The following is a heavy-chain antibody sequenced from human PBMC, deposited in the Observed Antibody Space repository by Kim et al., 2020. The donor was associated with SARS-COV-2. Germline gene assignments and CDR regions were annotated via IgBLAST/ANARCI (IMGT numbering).Heavy chain of an antibody. D-gene: IGHD1-26*01. CDR2: ISAYNGNT. CDR1: GYTFTSYG. V-gene: IGHV1-18*01. Sequence: ASVKVSCKASGYTFTSYGFSWVRQAPGQGLEWMGWISAYNGNTNYAQKFQGRVTMTTDASTSTAYMELRSLRSDDTAVYYCARWGVRTYKSGSTFRDYFYGMDVWGQGTTVTVSS. J-gene: IGHJ6*02. CDR3: ARWGVRTYKSGSTFRDYFYGMDV.